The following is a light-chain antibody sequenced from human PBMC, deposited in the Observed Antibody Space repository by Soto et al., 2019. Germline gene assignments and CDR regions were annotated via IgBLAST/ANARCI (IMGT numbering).Light chain of an antibody. CDR1: QSVSSY. CDR3: QQRRDWPIT. Sequence: EIVLTQSPATLSLSPGERATLSCRASQSVSSYLACYQQKPGQAPRLLFYESSNRATGIPARFSGSGSGTDFTLTISSLKPEDFAVYYCQQRRDWPITFGQGTRLEIK. V-gene: IGKV3-11*01. CDR2: ESS. J-gene: IGKJ5*01.